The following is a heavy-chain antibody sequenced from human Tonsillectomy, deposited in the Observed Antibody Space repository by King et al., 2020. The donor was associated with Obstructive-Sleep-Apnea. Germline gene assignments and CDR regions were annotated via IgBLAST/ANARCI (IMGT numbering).Heavy chain of an antibody. CDR3: ARDEGPYYGSGSDFPSLGIDS. D-gene: IGHD3-10*01. V-gene: IGHV1-69*09. J-gene: IGHJ4*02. CDR2: IIPILDMA. CDR1: GDTFSSYA. Sequence: VQLVESGAEVKKPGSSVKVSCKASGDTFSSYAISWVRQAPGQGLEWMGGIIPILDMANYAQKFQGRVTFTADKSTSTAYMELSSLRSEDTAVYYCARDEGPYYGSGSDFPSLGIDSWGQGTLVTVSS.